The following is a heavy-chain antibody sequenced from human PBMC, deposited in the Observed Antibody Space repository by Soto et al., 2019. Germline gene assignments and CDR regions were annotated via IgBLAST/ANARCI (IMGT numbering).Heavy chain of an antibody. V-gene: IGHV4-59*08. CDR1: GASITAHY. CDR3: AKHGDNDDTFDY. Sequence: PTETLSLTCSVSGASITAHYWSWIWQPPGKGLEWVAYMYSGSTTYNPSLKSRVTISIDTSKNQVSLNLKSVTAADTGVYYCAKHGDNDDTFDYWGRGTLVTVSS. J-gene: IGHJ4*02. CDR2: MYSGST. D-gene: IGHD1-1*01.